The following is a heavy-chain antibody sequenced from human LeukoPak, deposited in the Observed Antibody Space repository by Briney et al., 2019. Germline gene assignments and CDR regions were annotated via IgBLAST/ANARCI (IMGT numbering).Heavy chain of an antibody. D-gene: IGHD6-19*01. Sequence: PGRSLRLSCAASGFTFGDYAMHWVRQAPGKGLEWVSGISWNSGTIGYADSVKGRFTISRDNAKNSLYLQMNSLRAEDTALYYCAKSPIRGWYGSAFDIWGQGTMVTVSS. V-gene: IGHV3-9*01. CDR2: ISWNSGTI. CDR1: GFTFGDYA. J-gene: IGHJ3*02. CDR3: AKSPIRGWYGSAFDI.